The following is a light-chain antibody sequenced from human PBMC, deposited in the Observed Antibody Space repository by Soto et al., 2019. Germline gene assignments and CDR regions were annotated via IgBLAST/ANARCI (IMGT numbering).Light chain of an antibody. V-gene: IGKV1-39*01. CDR1: HGIRNY. J-gene: IGKJ4*01. Sequence: DIQMTQSPSSLSASVGARVTITCRASHGIRNYLNSYQQKSGKAPKLLIYAASTLHSGVPSRFSGSGSGTDFTLTISSLQPEDFATYYCQQSYSNPPVTFGGGTKVEIK. CDR3: QQSYSNPPVT. CDR2: AAS.